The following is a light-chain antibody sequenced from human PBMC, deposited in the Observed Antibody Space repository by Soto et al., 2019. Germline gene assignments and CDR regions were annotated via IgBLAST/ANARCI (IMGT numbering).Light chain of an antibody. CDR3: QQYCSYPLT. J-gene: IGKJ1*01. CDR1: QSVSDF. CDR2: DAS. Sequence: DILLTQSPSTLSLPVGDRVTITCRASQSVSDFLAWYQQKPGKAPRLLIYDASNWASGIPSRFSGGGSGTDFTLTISSLQSEDFAVYYCQQYCSYPLTFGQGTKVDIK. V-gene: IGKV1-5*01.